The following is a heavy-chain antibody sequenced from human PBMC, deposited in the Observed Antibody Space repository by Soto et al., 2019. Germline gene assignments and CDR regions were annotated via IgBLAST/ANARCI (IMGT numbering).Heavy chain of an antibody. D-gene: IGHD4-4*01. CDR1: GDSIRDGGDY. CDR3: AKDPSPQPIPAVTPGWFDP. Sequence: TLSLTCRVSGDSIRDGGDYWAWIRQRPGKGLEWMGYIYFTGKTNYNPSLENRLTMSVDMSRRQLYLRLTSVTAADTAVYFCAKDPSPQPIPAVTPGWFDPWGQGISVTVSS. CDR2: IYFTGKT. J-gene: IGHJ5*02. V-gene: IGHV4-31*03.